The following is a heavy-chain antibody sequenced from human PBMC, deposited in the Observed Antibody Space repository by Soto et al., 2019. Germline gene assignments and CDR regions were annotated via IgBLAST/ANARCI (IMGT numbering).Heavy chain of an antibody. CDR1: GFTFSSYG. Sequence: AGGSLRLSCAASGFTFSSYGMHWVRQAPGKGLEWVAVISYDGSNKYYADSVKGRFTISRDNSKNTLYLQMNSLRAEDTAVYYCAKAPRRIQLWLQIDCWGQGTLVTVSS. D-gene: IGHD5-18*01. V-gene: IGHV3-30*18. CDR3: AKAPRRIQLWLQIDC. CDR2: ISYDGSNK. J-gene: IGHJ4*02.